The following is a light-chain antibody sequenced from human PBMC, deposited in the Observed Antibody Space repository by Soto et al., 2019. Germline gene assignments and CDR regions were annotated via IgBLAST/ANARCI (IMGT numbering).Light chain of an antibody. Sequence: EIVLTQSPATLSLSPGERATLSCRASQSVSSYLAWYQQKPDQAPRLLLYDASNRATGIPARFSGSGCGTDFTLTISSLEPEDFAVYYCQQRSNWPPTWTFGQGTKVDIK. CDR3: QQRSNWPPTWT. V-gene: IGKV3-11*01. CDR2: DAS. J-gene: IGKJ1*01. CDR1: QSVSSY.